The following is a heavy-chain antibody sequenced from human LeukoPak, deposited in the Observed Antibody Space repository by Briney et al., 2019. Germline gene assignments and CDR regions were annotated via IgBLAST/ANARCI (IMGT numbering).Heavy chain of an antibody. V-gene: IGHV3-23*01. CDR1: GFTFTSYA. D-gene: IGHD6-6*01. J-gene: IGHJ4*02. CDR2: ISGDGEST. CDR3: ARDEYKADAY. Sequence: GGSLRLPCAASGFTFTSYALDWVRQAPGKGLDWISVISGDGESTHYADSVKGRFTISRDNSKNTLYLQMNSLRAEDTAVYYCARDEYKADAYWGQGTLVTVSS.